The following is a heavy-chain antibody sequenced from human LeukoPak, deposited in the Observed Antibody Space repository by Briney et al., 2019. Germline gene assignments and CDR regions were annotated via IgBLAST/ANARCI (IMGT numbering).Heavy chain of an antibody. Sequence: ASVNVSCTASGGTFSSYAISWVRQAPGQGLEWMGGIIPILGTANYAQKFQGRVTITADESTSTAYMELSSLRSEDTAVYYCARVYGGEDNAYWGQGTLVTVSS. CDR2: IIPILGTA. J-gene: IGHJ4*02. CDR1: GGTFSSYA. CDR3: ARVYGGEDNAY. D-gene: IGHD3-16*01. V-gene: IGHV1-69*13.